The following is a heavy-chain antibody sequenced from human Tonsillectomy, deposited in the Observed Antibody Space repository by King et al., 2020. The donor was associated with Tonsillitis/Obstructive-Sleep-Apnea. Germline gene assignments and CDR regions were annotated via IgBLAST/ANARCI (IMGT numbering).Heavy chain of an antibody. J-gene: IGHJ6*02. V-gene: IGHV4-4*02. Sequence: HVQLQESGPGLVKPSGILSLTCAVSGGSISSSNWWSWVRQPPGKGLEWIGEIYHSGSTNYNPSLKSRVTISVDKSKNQFSLKLSSVTAADTAVYYCARAVVQDRYYYYYGMDVWGQGTTVTVSS. CDR2: IYHSGST. CDR3: ARAVVQDRYYYYYGMDV. D-gene: IGHD2-2*01. CDR1: GGSISSSNW.